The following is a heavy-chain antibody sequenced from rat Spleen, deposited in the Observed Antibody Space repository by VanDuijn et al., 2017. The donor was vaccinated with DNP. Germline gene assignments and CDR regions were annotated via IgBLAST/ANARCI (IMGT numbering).Heavy chain of an antibody. V-gene: IGHV5-7*01. Sequence: EVQLVGSGGALVQPGRSLKLSCAASGFTFSDYNMAWVRQAPKKGLEWVATISYDGGSTYYLDSVKGRFTISRDNAKSTLYLQMDSLRSEDTATYYCARPDYWGQGVMVTVSS. CDR3: ARPDY. CDR2: ISYDGGST. J-gene: IGHJ2*01. CDR1: GFTFSDYN.